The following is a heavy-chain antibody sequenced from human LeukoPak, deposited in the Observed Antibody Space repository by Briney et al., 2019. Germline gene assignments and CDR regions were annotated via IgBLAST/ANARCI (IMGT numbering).Heavy chain of an antibody. V-gene: IGHV3-21*01. D-gene: IGHD1-26*01. CDR3: AKDNVGIVGATVWFDP. CDR1: GFTFSSYS. CDR2: ITSSSSYI. Sequence: GGSLRLSCAASGFTFSSYSMNWVRQAPGKGLEWVSSITSSSSYIYYADSVKGRFTISRDNSKNTLYLQMNSLRAEDTAVYYCAKDNVGIVGATVWFDPWGQGTLVTVSS. J-gene: IGHJ5*02.